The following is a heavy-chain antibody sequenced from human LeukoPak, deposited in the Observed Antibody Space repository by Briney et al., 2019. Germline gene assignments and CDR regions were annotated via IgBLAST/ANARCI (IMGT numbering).Heavy chain of an antibody. CDR1: GGSISSYY. V-gene: IGHV4-59*12. D-gene: IGHD3-3*01. CDR2: IYYSGST. Sequence: SETLSLTCTVSGGSISSYYWSWIRQPPGKGLEWIGYIYYSGSTNYNPSLKSRVTISVDKSKNQFSLTLTSVTAADTAVYYCARMEVRFLEWLPARWFDPWGQGTLVTVSS. J-gene: IGHJ5*02. CDR3: ARMEVRFLEWLPARWFDP.